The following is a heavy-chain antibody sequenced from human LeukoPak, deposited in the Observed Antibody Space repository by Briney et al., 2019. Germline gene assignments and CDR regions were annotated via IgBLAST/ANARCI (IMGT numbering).Heavy chain of an antibody. CDR1: GGTFSSYA. J-gene: IGHJ6*02. D-gene: IGHD3-10*01. Sequence: VASVKVSCKASGGTFSSYAISWVRQAPGQGLEWMGRIIPILGIANYAQKFQGRVTITADKSTSTAYMEPSSLRSEDTAVYYCASYYGSGSYYNEYYYYGMDVWGQGTTVTVSS. CDR2: IIPILGIA. V-gene: IGHV1-69*04. CDR3: ASYYGSGSYYNEYYYYGMDV.